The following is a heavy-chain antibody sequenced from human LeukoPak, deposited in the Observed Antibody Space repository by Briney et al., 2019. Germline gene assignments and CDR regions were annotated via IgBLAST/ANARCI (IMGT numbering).Heavy chain of an antibody. CDR2: IYYSGRT. D-gene: IGHD5-12*01. CDR1: GGSLTYYY. V-gene: IGHV4-59*08. J-gene: IGHJ3*02. Sequence: PSETLSLTCTVSGGSLTYYYWTWIRQAPGRRPEWIGFIYYSGRTNYNPSLESRVAFSVDTSKNQVSLKLSSVTAADTAVYYCARRNRGYSGYSHAFDIWGQGTMVTVSS. CDR3: ARRNRGYSGYSHAFDI.